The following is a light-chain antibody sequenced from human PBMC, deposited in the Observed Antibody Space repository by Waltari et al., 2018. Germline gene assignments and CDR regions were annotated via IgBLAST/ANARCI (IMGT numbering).Light chain of an antibody. J-gene: IGKJ2*01. Sequence: TQLTQSPSSLAASVGDRVTISCRTSQVILGYLAWYQQKPGKAPKLLIYAASTLQSGVPSRFSGSGSGMDFNITISNLQPEDFATYYCQHTFETPYSFGQGTKLESK. CDR2: AAS. CDR3: QHTFETPYS. CDR1: QVILGY. V-gene: IGKV1-9*01.